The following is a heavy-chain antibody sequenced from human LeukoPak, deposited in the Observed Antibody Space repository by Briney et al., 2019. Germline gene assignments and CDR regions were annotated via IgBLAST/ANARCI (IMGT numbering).Heavy chain of an antibody. Sequence: PSETLSLTCSVSGGSISSGSYYWSWIRQPAGKGLEWIGYIYYSGSTNYNPSLKSRVTISVDTSKNQFPLKLSSVTAADTAVYYCARRGGDSSSSWGRGKLWFDPWGQGTLVTVSS. V-gene: IGHV4-61*10. CDR3: ARRGGDSSSSWGRGKLWFDP. CDR1: GGSISSGSYY. J-gene: IGHJ5*02. D-gene: IGHD6-13*01. CDR2: IYYSGST.